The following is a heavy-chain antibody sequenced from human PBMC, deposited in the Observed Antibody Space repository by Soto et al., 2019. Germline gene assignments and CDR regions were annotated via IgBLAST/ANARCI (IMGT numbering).Heavy chain of an antibody. V-gene: IGHV4-61*01. CDR1: GGSVSSGSYY. CDR3: ARYSAYYDFWSGSSEVYYGMDV. CDR2: IYYSGST. D-gene: IGHD3-3*01. Sequence: SETLSLTCTVSGGSVSSGSYYWSWIRQPPGKGLEWIGYIYYSGSTNYNPSLKSRVTISVDTSKNQFSLKLSSVTAADTAVYYCARYSAYYDFWSGSSEVYYGMDVWRHGTTVTVSS. J-gene: IGHJ6*02.